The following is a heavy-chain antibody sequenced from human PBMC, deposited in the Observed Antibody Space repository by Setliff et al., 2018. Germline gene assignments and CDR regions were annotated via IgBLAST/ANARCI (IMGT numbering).Heavy chain of an antibody. CDR1: GHTFTSYF. CDR2: MNPNSGNT. Sequence: ASVKVSCKASGHTFTSYFMQWVRQAPGQGLEWMGWMNPNSGNTGYAQKFQGRVTITRNTSISTAYMELSSLRSEDTAVYYCARGNPGGEWLLYYYYYYMDVWGKGTTVTVSS. J-gene: IGHJ6*03. CDR3: ARGNPGGEWLLYYYYYYMDV. D-gene: IGHD3-3*01. V-gene: IGHV1-8*03.